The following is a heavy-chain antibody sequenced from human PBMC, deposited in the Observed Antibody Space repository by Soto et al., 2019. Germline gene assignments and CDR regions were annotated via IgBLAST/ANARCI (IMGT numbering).Heavy chain of an antibody. V-gene: IGHV3-48*02. J-gene: IGHJ3*02. CDR1: GFTFSSYS. Sequence: EVQLVESGGGLVQPGGSLRLSCAASGFTFSSYSMNWVRQAPGKGLEWVSYISSSSSTIYYADSVKGRFTISRDNAKNSLYLQMNSLRDEDTAVYYCERDHDSRGWYDAFDIWGQGTMVTVSS. CDR2: ISSSSSTI. CDR3: ERDHDSRGWYDAFDI. D-gene: IGHD6-19*01.